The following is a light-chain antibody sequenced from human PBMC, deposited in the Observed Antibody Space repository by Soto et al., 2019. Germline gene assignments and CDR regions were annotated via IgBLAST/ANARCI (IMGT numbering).Light chain of an antibody. J-gene: IGKJ2*01. CDR2: GAS. V-gene: IGKV3-15*01. CDR1: QSVGSN. CDR3: QQYYNWPPKT. Sequence: EIVMTQSPATLSVSPGERATLSCRASQSVGSNLAWYQQKPGQAPRLLIYGASARAPGIPTRFSGSGSGTEFTLAISSLQSEDFAVYYCQQYYNWPPKTFGQGTKLEIK.